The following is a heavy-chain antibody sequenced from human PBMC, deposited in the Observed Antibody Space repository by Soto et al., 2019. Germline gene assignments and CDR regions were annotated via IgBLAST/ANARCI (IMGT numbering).Heavy chain of an antibody. V-gene: IGHV1-69*06. D-gene: IGHD3-3*01. CDR3: ARRYYHFWSGYYTGYYYYYGMDV. CDR1: GGTFSSYA. CDR2: IIPIFGTA. J-gene: IGHJ6*02. Sequence: QVQLVQSGAEVKKPGSSVKVSCKASGGTFSSYAISWVRQAPGQGLEWMGGIIPIFGTANYAQKFQGRVTITADKSTSTAYMELSSLRSEDTAVYYCARRYYHFWSGYYTGYYYYYGMDVWGQGTTVTVSS.